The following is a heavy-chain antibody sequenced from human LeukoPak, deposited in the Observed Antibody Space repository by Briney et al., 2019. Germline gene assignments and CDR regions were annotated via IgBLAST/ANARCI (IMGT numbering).Heavy chain of an antibody. J-gene: IGHJ6*02. CDR2: INANNGGT. Sequence: ASVKVSGMASGYSFTNYYVRWVRQAPGQGLEWMGWINANNGGTNYAQKFQGRVTMTRDTSTSTVYMELSSLRSEDTAVYYCARGFDSSWYGYGMDVWGQGTTVTVSS. V-gene: IGHV1-2*02. CDR3: ARGFDSSWYGYGMDV. D-gene: IGHD6-13*01. CDR1: GYSFTNYY.